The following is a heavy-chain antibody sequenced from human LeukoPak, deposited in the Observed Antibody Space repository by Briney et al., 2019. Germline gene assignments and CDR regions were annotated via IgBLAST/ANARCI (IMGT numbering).Heavy chain of an antibody. J-gene: IGHJ3*02. CDR1: GFTFSSYA. CDR2: ISGSGGST. Sequence: GGSLRLSCAASGFTFSSYAMSWVRQAPGKGLEWVSAISGSGGSTYYADSVKGRFTISRDNSKNTPYLQMDSLRAEDTAVYYCARGGVQDAFDIWGQGTMVTVSS. D-gene: IGHD6-25*01. CDR3: ARGGVQDAFDI. V-gene: IGHV3-23*01.